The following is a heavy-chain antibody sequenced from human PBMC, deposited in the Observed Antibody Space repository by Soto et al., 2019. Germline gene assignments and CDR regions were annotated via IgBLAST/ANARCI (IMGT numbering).Heavy chain of an antibody. D-gene: IGHD6-13*01. J-gene: IGHJ4*02. Sequence: PGGSLRLSCAASGFTFSSYAMSWVRQAPGKGLEWVSAISGSGGSTYYADSVKGRFTISRDTAKNTLYLQMNSLRVEDTAVYYCARGQGGYSSSWHDYWGQGTLVTVSS. V-gene: IGHV3-23*01. CDR3: ARGQGGYSSSWHDY. CDR1: GFTFSSYA. CDR2: ISGSGGST.